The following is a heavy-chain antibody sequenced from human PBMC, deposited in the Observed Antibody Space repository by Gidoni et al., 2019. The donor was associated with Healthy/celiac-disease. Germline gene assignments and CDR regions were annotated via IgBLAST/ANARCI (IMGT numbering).Heavy chain of an antibody. V-gene: IGHV4-39*01. CDR1: GGSISSSSYY. CDR2: IYYSGST. D-gene: IGHD6-6*01. Sequence: QLQLQESGPGLVKPSETLSLTCTVSGGSISSSSYYWGWIRQPPGKGLEWIGSIYYSGSTYYNPSLKSRVTISVDTSKNQFSLKLSSVTAADTAVYYCARHKAARPTYYYYYVDVWGKGTTVTVSS. CDR3: ARHKAARPTYYYYYVDV. J-gene: IGHJ6*03.